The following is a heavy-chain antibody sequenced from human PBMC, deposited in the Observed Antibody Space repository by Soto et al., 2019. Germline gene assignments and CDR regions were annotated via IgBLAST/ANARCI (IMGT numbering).Heavy chain of an antibody. CDR2: IYYSGST. D-gene: IGHD4-17*01. CDR1: GGSIISYY. V-gene: IGHV4-59*01. Sequence: PSETLSLTCTVSGGSIISYYWSWIRQLPGKGLEWVGNIYYSGSTNYTPSLKRRVTISVDSSKTQFSLKLSSVPAADTAVYYCARAGSYGDGMYYFDYWGQGTLVTVSS. J-gene: IGHJ4*02. CDR3: ARAGSYGDGMYYFDY.